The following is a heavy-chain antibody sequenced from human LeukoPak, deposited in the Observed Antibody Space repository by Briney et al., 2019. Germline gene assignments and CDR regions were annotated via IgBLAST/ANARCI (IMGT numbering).Heavy chain of an antibody. CDR1: GGSFSGYY. Sequence: PSETLSLTCAVYGGSFSGYYCNWIRQPPGKGLEWIGEINHSGYTNDSPSLKSRVTLSIDTSRKQFSLNLRSVTVADTGIYYCTRMTAGHDYWGQGTLVTVSS. V-gene: IGHV4-34*01. CDR3: TRMTAGHDY. CDR2: INHSGYT. D-gene: IGHD2-21*02. J-gene: IGHJ4*02.